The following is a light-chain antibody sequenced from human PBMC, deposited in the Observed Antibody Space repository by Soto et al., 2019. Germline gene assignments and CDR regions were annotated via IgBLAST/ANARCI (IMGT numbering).Light chain of an antibody. J-gene: IGLJ2*01. V-gene: IGLV2-14*01. CDR3: SSYTSSSTSVV. Sequence: QSALTQPASVSGSPGQSITISCTGTSSDVGGYNYVSWYQQHPGKAPKLMIYDVSNRPSGVSNRFSGSKSGNTASLTISGLQAEDEADYYCSSYTSSSTSVVLAEGPSSPS. CDR2: DVS. CDR1: SSDVGGYNY.